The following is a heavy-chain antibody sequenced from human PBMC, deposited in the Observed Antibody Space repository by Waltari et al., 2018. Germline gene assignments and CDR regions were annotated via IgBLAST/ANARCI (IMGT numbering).Heavy chain of an antibody. D-gene: IGHD1-26*01. J-gene: IGHJ4*02. CDR1: GFPFSTFW. CDR3: ARDSSGNDY. V-gene: IGHV3-7*01. Sequence: EVQVVEAGGGLVQPGGYLTRPGVASGFPFSTFWMSWFRPAPGKGLEWVANIKEDGSAKYYIDSVRGRFTISRDNAKNSLYLQMNSLRVDDTAMYYCARDSSGNDYWGQGTLVTVS. CDR2: IKEDGSAK.